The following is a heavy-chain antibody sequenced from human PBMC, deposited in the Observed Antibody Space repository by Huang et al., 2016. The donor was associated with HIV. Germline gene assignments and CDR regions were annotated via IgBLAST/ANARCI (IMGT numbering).Heavy chain of an antibody. V-gene: IGHV3-9*01. J-gene: IGHJ4*02. Sequence: EVQLVESGGNLIQTGGSLRLACAASGFRFDTSAMYWVRQAPGKGLEWVSSISWNSANIAYGDSVKGRFTISRDNARNSLYLQMNSLRPDDTALYYCVKGDIVGTANFFDYWGQGTQVSVSS. D-gene: IGHD1-26*01. CDR1: GFRFDTSA. CDR3: VKGDIVGTANFFDY. CDR2: ISWNSANI.